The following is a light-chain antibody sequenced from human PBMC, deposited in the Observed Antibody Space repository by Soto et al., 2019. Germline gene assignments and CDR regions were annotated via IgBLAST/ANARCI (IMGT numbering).Light chain of an antibody. CDR1: QSVNTY. Sequence: EVVLTQSPATLSLSPGERATLSCRASQSVNTYLAWYQQKPGQAPRLLIYDASNRATGVPARFSGSGSGTDFTLTISNLEPEDFAVYYCQQFDGSPYTFGQGTKLEIK. CDR3: QQFDGSPYT. CDR2: DAS. V-gene: IGKV3-11*01. J-gene: IGKJ2*01.